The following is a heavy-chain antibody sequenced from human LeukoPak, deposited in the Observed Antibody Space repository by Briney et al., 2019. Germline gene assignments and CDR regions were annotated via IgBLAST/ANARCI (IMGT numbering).Heavy chain of an antibody. J-gene: IGHJ4*02. CDR3: ARGITVTLKSFDY. CDR2: ISRSGSTK. CDR1: GFTFSDYN. Sequence: PGGSLRLSCAASGFTFSDYNMGWIRQAPGKGLEWVSSISRSGSTKYYADSVKGRFTISRDNAKNSLFLQMNGLRAEDTAVYYCARGITVTLKSFDYWGQGTLVTVSS. D-gene: IGHD4-11*01. V-gene: IGHV3-11*04.